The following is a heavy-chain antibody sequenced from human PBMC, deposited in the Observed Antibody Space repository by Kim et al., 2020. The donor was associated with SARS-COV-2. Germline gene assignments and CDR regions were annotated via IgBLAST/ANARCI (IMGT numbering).Heavy chain of an antibody. Sequence: GGSLRLSCATSGFSFSGYRMSWVRQAPGEGLEWVANIDRYGSEKYYLDSVKGRFTISRDNAKNSLYVQMTSLTAEDTAIYYCAREYCGGGDCANCYFDL. J-gene: IGHJ2*01. V-gene: IGHV3-7*03. CDR2: IDRYGSEK. CDR3: AREYCGGGDCANCYFDL. CDR1: GFSFSGYR. D-gene: IGHD2-21*01.